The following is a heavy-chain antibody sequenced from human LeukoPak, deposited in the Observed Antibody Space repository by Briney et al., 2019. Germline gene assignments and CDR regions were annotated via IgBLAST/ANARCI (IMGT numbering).Heavy chain of an antibody. CDR1: GYTFTGYY. CDR3: ARESVVVYYDSSGVDY. J-gene: IGHJ4*02. Sequence: GASVKVSCKASGYTFTGYYMHWVRQAPGQGLEWMGWINPNSGGTNYAQKFQGRVTMTRDTSISTAYVELSRLRSDDTAVYYCARESVVVYYDSSGVDYWGQGTLVTVSS. V-gene: IGHV1-2*02. CDR2: INPNSGGT. D-gene: IGHD3-22*01.